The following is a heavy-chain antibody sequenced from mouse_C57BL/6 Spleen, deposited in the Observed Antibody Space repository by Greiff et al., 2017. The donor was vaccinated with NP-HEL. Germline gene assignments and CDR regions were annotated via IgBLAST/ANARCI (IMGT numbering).Heavy chain of an antibody. CDR1: GFSLTSYG. Sequence: QVQLQQSGPGLVAPSQCLSITCTVSGFSLTSYGVDWVRQSPGKGLEWLGVIWGVGSTNYNSALKSRLSISKDNSKSQVFLKMNSLQTDDTAMYYCATSLRRAMDYWGQGTSVTVSS. CDR3: ATSLRRAMDY. CDR2: IWGVGST. J-gene: IGHJ4*01. D-gene: IGHD2-12*01. V-gene: IGHV2-6*01.